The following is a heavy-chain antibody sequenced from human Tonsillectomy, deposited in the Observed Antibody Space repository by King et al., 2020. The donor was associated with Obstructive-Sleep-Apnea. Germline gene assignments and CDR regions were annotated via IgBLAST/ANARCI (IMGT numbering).Heavy chain of an antibody. J-gene: IGHJ6*04. V-gene: IGHV3-21*01. CDR3: ARDREGSGSYLEGYYYYGMDV. D-gene: IGHD3-10*01. CDR2: ISSSSSYI. Sequence: VQLVESGGGLVKPGGSLRLSCAASGFTFSSYSMNWVRQAPGKGLEWVSSISSSSSYIYYADSVKGRFTISRDNAKNSLYLQMNSLRAEDTAVYYCARDREGSGSYLEGYYYYGMDVWGKGTTVTVSS. CDR1: GFTFSSYS.